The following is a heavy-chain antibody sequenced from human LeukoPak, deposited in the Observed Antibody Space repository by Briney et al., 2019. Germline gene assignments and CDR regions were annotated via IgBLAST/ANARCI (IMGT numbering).Heavy chain of an antibody. CDR1: GYTFDDYG. Sequence: GGSLRLSCAASGYTFDDYGMSWVRQAPGKGLEWVSGINWNGGSTGYADSVKGRFTISRDNAKNSLYLQMNSLRAEDTALYYCARLGVGATRDAFDIWGQGTMVTVSS. V-gene: IGHV3-20*04. CDR3: ARLGVGATRDAFDI. D-gene: IGHD1-26*01. CDR2: INWNGGST. J-gene: IGHJ3*02.